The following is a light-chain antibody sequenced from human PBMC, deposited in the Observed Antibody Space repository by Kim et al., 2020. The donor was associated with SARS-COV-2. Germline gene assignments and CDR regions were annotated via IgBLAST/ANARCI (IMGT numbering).Light chain of an antibody. J-gene: IGKJ2*01. CDR1: ESISRY. CDR2: GAS. V-gene: IGKV1-39*01. Sequence: SACVGDRVTITCRASESISRYLNWYQQKPGKVPNVLIYGASSLQSGVPSRLSGSGSGRDFSLTINSLQPEDFATYYCQQSYSTPVTFGQGTKLEI. CDR3: QQSYSTPVT.